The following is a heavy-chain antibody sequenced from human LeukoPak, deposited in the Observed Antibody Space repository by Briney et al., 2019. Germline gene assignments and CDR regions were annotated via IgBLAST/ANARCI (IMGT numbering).Heavy chain of an antibody. J-gene: IGHJ6*02. CDR3: ARAYLELRAAYYYGMDV. CDR2: IYYSGST. CDR1: GCSISSGDYY. D-gene: IGHD1-7*01. Sequence: SETLSLTCTVSGCSISSGDYYWRWIRQHPGKGLEWIGYIYYSGSTYYNPSLKSRATISLDTSKKQFSLKLSSVTAADTAVYYCARAYLELRAAYYYGMDVWGQGTTVTVSS. V-gene: IGHV4-31*03.